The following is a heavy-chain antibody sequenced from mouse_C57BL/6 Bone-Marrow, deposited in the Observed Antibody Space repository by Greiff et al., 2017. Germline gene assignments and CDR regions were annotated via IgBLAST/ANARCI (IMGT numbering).Heavy chain of an antibody. Sequence: VQLQQPGAELVMPGASVKLSCKASGYTFTSYWMHWVKQRPGQGLEWIGEIDPSDSYTNYNQKFKGKSTLTVDTSSSTAYMQLSSLTSEDSAVYYCAKLLRPVGGYFDVWGTGTTVTVSS. CDR1: GYTFTSYW. V-gene: IGHV1-69*01. CDR2: IDPSDSYT. J-gene: IGHJ1*03. D-gene: IGHD1-2*01. CDR3: AKLLRPVGGYFDV.